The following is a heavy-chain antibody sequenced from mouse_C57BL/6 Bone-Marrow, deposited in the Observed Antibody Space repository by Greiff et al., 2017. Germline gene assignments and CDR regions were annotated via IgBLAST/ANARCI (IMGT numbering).Heavy chain of an antibody. CDR2: ISYDGSN. CDR3: ARVVTTYAMDY. D-gene: IGHD2-2*01. J-gene: IGHJ4*01. V-gene: IGHV3-6*01. Sequence: EVKLQESGPGLVKPSQSLSLTCSVTGYSITSGYYWNWIRQFPGNKLEWMGYISYDGSNNYNPSLKNRISITRDTSKNQFFLKLNSVTTEDTATYYCARVVTTYAMDYWGQGTSGTVSS. CDR1: GYSITSGYY.